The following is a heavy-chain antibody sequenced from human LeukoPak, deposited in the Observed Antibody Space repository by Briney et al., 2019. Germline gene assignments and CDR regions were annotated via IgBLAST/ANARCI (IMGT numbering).Heavy chain of an antibody. J-gene: IGHJ5*02. Sequence: GGSLRLSCAASGFTFSNHYMSWIRQAPAKGLEWVSYISSSGTTIYYADSVKGRFTISRDNAKNSLYLQMNSLRAEDTAVYFCARVQFYYGSGTYYNGPLGPWGQGTLVTVSS. CDR2: ISSSGTTI. CDR1: GFTFSNHY. D-gene: IGHD3-10*01. CDR3: ARVQFYYGSGTYYNGPLGP. V-gene: IGHV3-11*04.